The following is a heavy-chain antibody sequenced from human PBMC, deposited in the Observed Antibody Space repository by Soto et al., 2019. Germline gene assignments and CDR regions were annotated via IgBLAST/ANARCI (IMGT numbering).Heavy chain of an antibody. CDR3: ARACGGDCSLYYGMDV. J-gene: IGHJ6*02. Sequence: GASVKVSCKASGGTFSSYAISWVRQAPGQGLEWMGGIIPIFGTANYAQKFQGRVTITADESTSTAYMELSSLRSEDTAVHYCARACGGDCSLYYGMDVWGQGTTVTVSS. CDR1: GGTFSSYA. V-gene: IGHV1-69*13. D-gene: IGHD2-21*02. CDR2: IIPIFGTA.